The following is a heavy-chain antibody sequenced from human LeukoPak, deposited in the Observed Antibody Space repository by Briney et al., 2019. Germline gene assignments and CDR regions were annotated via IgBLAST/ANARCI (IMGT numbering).Heavy chain of an antibody. V-gene: IGHV3-48*02. Sequence: TGGSLRLSCAASGFTFSSYSMNWVRQSPGEGLEWVSYISSSSSTKYYADSVKGRFTISRDNAKNSLYLQMNSLRDEDTAVYYCARDRNSGAEGWFDPWGQGTLVTVSS. CDR3: ARDRNSGAEGWFDP. CDR2: ISSSSSTK. CDR1: GFTFSSYS. J-gene: IGHJ5*02. D-gene: IGHD1-26*01.